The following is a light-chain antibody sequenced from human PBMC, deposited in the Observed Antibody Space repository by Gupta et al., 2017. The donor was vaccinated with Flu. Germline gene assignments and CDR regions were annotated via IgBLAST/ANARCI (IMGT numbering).Light chain of an antibody. V-gene: IGKV1-5*03. CDR1: QSISSW. CDR3: QQYRSYSWT. CDR2: KAS. Sequence: DIQMTQPPSTLSASVGDRVTITCRASQSISSWLAWYQQKPGKAPKVLIYKASSLESGVPSRFSGSGSGTEFTLTVSSLQPDDFATYYCQQYRSYSWTFGQGTKVEIK. J-gene: IGKJ1*01.